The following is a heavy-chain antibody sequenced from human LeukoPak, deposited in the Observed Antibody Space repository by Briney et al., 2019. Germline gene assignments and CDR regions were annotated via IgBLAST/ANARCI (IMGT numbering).Heavy chain of an antibody. CDR2: IYYSGST. J-gene: IGHJ4*02. CDR1: GGSISSRSYY. CDR3: ARQEWLQPSSFDY. D-gene: IGHD6-19*01. Sequence: ETLSHTCTVSGGSISSRSYYWGWIRQPPGKGLEWIGSIYYSGSTYHNASLKSRVTISVDTSKNQFSLNLSSVTAADTAMYFCARQEWLQPSSFDYWGQGTLVTVSS. V-gene: IGHV4-39*01.